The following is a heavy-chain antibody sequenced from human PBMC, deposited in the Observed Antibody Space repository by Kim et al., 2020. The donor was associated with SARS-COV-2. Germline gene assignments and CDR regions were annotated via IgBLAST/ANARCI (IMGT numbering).Heavy chain of an antibody. CDR1: GGSFSGYY. J-gene: IGHJ4*02. Sequence: SETLSLTCAVYGGSFSGYYWTWIRQPPGKGLEWIGEINHSGSTNYNPSLKSRVTISVDTSKKEFSLKLSSVTAADTAVFYCARGWKRTGYRSSWYYLDSWDQGTLVTVSS. D-gene: IGHD6-13*01. CDR3: ARGWKRTGYRSSWYYLDS. CDR2: INHSGST. V-gene: IGHV4-34*01.